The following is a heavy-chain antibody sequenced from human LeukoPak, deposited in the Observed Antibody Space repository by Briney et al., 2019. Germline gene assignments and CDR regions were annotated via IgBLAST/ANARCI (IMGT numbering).Heavy chain of an antibody. CDR1: GFTFSSYA. CDR3: ARHVRYSYGLNDY. J-gene: IGHJ4*02. Sequence: GSLRLSCAASGFTFSSYAMSWVRQAPGKGLEWIGSIYYSGSTYYNPSLKSRATISVDTSKNQFSLKLSSVTAADTAVYYCARHVRYSYGLNDYWGQGTLVTVSS. V-gene: IGHV4-39*01. CDR2: IYYSGST. D-gene: IGHD5-18*01.